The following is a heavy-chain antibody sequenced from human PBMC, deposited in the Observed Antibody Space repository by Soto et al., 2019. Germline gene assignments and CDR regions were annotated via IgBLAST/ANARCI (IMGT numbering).Heavy chain of an antibody. CDR2: ISGSGGST. D-gene: IGHD3-22*01. V-gene: IGHV3-23*01. Sequence: GGSLRLSCAASGFTFSSYAMSWVRQAPGKGLEWVSAISGSGGSTYYADSVKGRFTISRDNSKNTLYLQMNSLRAEDTAVYYCAKDSVHYDSSGQLDYLGQGTLVTVSS. CDR3: AKDSVHYDSSGQLDY. CDR1: GFTFSSYA. J-gene: IGHJ4*02.